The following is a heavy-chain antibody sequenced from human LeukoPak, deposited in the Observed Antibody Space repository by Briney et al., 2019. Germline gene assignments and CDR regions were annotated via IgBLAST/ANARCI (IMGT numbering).Heavy chain of an antibody. Sequence: GGSLRLSREVSGFTVSTNHMSWVRQAPGKGLEWVSVIYSDTNTYYADSVKGRFTISRDNSKNTVFLQMNSLRAEDTAVYYCARDREVVTAKAQMDVWGKGTTVTVSS. D-gene: IGHD2-21*02. J-gene: IGHJ6*04. CDR2: IYSDTNT. V-gene: IGHV3-53*01. CDR3: ARDREVVTAKAQMDV. CDR1: GFTVSTNH.